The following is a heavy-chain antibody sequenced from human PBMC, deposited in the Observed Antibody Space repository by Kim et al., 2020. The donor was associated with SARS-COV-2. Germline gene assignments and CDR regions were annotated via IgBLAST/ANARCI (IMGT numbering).Heavy chain of an antibody. CDR1: GFTFSNYA. CDR3: ARRNFSDY. Sequence: GGSLRLSCAASGFTFSNYAMSWVRQAPGKGLEWVSVIGSSGVGTYYTDSVKGRFTISRDNSKNTLYLQVNSLRAEDTAVYYCARRNFSDYWGQGTLVTVSS. V-gene: IGHV3-23*01. J-gene: IGHJ4*02. CDR2: IGSSGVGT.